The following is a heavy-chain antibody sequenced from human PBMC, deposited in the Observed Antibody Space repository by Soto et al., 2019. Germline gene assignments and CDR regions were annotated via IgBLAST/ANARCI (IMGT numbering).Heavy chain of an antibody. Sequence: SEALSLTCTVSGGSVTNHYWSWIRQPAGKGLEWLGRLYNAERTTYNPALKGRVTMSMDTANNQFSLKLTSVTAADTAVYFCAREPLAHSYFDFWGQGTLVTVSS. V-gene: IGHV4-4*07. CDR1: GGSVTNHY. CDR2: LYNAERT. J-gene: IGHJ4*02. CDR3: AREPLAHSYFDF.